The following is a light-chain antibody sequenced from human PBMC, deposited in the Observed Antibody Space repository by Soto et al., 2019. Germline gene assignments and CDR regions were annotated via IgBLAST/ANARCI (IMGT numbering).Light chain of an antibody. J-gene: IGKJ4*01. Sequence: DIQMTQSPSTLSASVGDRVTITCRASQSISTWLAWYQQKPGKAPKLLMYKASSLEGGVPSRFSGSGSGTEFNITISSLQPDDFATYYCQQYNTCPLTFGGGTTVDIK. CDR3: QQYNTCPLT. V-gene: IGKV1-5*03. CDR1: QSISTW. CDR2: KAS.